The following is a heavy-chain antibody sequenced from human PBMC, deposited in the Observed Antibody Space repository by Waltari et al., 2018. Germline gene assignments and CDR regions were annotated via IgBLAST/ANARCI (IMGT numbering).Heavy chain of an antibody. D-gene: IGHD3-10*01. V-gene: IGHV3-74*03. J-gene: IGHJ6*02. CDR1: GFRFSNYW. Sequence: EEQLLESGGGLVQPGDSLRLSCAASGFRFSNYWMNWVRQAPGKGLVGVARISNDETTLTYAESVKGRFTISRDNAKNTVYLQMKRLRADDTAVYYCARLAPRTYRSPVPGRHYYYGMDVWGQGTTVTVSS. CDR2: ISNDETTL. CDR3: ARLAPRTYRSPVPGRHYYYGMDV.